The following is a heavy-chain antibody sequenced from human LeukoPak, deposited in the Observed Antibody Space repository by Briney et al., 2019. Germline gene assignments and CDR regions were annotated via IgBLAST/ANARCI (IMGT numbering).Heavy chain of an antibody. J-gene: IGHJ3*02. CDR2: IYSGGST. CDR1: GFTFSSYN. V-gene: IGHV3-53*01. CDR3: ARVKAIVVVTATLDAFDI. Sequence: GGSLRLSCAASGFTFSSYNMNWVRQAPGKGLEWVSGIYSGGSTYYAASVKGRFTISRHNSKNTLYLQMNSLRAEDTAVYYCARVKAIVVVTATLDAFDIWGQGTMVTVSS. D-gene: IGHD2-21*02.